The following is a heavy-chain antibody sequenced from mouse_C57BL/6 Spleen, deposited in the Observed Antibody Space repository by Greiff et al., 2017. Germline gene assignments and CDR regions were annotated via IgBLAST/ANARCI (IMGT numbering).Heavy chain of an antibody. CDR3: ASQTAQATMFAY. D-gene: IGHD3-2*02. CDR1: GYTFTRYW. CDR2: IDPSASET. Sequence: QVQLQQPGAELVRPGSSVKLSCKASGYTFTRYWMHWVKQRPIQGLEWIGNIDPSASETHYNQKFKDKAPLTVATSSSTAYMQRSSLTSEDSAVYYYASQTAQATMFAYWGQGTLVTVSA. V-gene: IGHV1-52*01. J-gene: IGHJ3*01.